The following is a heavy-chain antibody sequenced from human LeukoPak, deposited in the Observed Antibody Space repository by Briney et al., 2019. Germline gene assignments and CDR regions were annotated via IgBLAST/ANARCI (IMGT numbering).Heavy chain of an antibody. D-gene: IGHD1-14*01. CDR3: ARDYNNLMGY. J-gene: IGHJ4*02. CDR2: IYHSGTT. V-gene: IGHV4-38-2*02. Sequence: PSETLSLTCTVSAYSISSGYYWGWIRQPPGKGLEWIGSIYHSGTTYYNPSLKSRVTISVDTSKNQFSLKLSSVTAADTAVYYCARDYNNLMGYWGQGTLVTVSS. CDR1: AYSISSGYY.